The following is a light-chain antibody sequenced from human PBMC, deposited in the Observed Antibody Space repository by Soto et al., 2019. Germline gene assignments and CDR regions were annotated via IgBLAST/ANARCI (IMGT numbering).Light chain of an antibody. V-gene: IGKV1-39*01. Sequence: DIQMTQSPSSLSASVGTRVTITCRASQSISTYLNWYQKKPGKAPNLLIYDASRLQSGVPSRFSGSGGGTDFNLTISSLQPEDFATYACQQSYNSTQTSGQLTKVDIK. CDR1: QSISTY. CDR2: DAS. CDR3: QQSYNSTQT. J-gene: IGKJ1*01.